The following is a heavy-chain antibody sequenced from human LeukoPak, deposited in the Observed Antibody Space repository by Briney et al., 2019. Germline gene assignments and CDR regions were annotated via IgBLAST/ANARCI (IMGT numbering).Heavy chain of an antibody. CDR3: AKVQFNWGPIDY. J-gene: IGHJ4*02. CDR2: IDGSGDKT. V-gene: IGHV3-23*01. Sequence: GGSLRLSCAASGFTFSNFAIRWVRQVPGKALEWVSPIDGSGDKTPYPDSVRGRFTVSRDNSKNTLYLQMNSLRVEDTATYFCAKVQFNWGPIDYWGQGTPVIVSS. CDR1: GFTFSNFA. D-gene: IGHD7-27*01.